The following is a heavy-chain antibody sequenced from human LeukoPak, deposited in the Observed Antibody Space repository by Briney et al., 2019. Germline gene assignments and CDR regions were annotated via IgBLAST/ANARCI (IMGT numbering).Heavy chain of an antibody. Sequence: GGSLRLSCAASGFTFSSYRMNWVRQAPGKGLEWVANIKQDGSEKYYVDSVKGRFTISRDNAKNSLFLQMNSLRAEDTAVYYCARHYGPWGQGTLVTVSS. D-gene: IGHD3-16*01. V-gene: IGHV3-7*01. CDR1: GFTFSSYR. CDR2: IKQDGSEK. J-gene: IGHJ4*02. CDR3: ARHYGP.